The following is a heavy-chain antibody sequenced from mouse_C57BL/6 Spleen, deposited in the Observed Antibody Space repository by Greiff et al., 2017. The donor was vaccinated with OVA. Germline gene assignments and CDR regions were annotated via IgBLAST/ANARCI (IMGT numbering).Heavy chain of an antibody. CDR2: IDPSGGGT. CDR1: GYTFTSYW. Sequence: QVQLQQPGAELVKPGASVKVSCKASGYTFTSYWMHWVKQRPGRGLEWIGRIDPSGGGTKYNEKFKGKATLTVDKPSSTAYMQLSSLTSEDSAVYYCARHDGNVMDYWGQGTSLTVSS. V-gene: IGHV1-72*01. CDR3: ARHDGNVMDY. J-gene: IGHJ4*01.